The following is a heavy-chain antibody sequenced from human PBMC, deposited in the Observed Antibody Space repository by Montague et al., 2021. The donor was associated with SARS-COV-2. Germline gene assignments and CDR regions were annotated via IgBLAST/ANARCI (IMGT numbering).Heavy chain of an antibody. CDR3: ARAPRISGTASLDY. CDR1: GFTVGDYQ. D-gene: IGHD2-21*02. CDR2: INQDETAK. V-gene: IGHV3-7*04. J-gene: IGHJ4*02. Sequence: SLRLSCAASGFTVGDYQMTWVRQAPGKGLQWVANINQDETAKTYLDSVNGRFTISRDNAKNSLLLQMNSLTDEDTAVYYCARAPRISGTASLDYWGQGTMVTVSS.